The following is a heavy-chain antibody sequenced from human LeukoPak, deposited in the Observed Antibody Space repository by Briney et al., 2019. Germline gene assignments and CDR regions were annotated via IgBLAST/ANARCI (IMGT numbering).Heavy chain of an antibody. J-gene: IGHJ4*02. CDR1: GFTFSDYY. Sequence: GGSLRLSCAASGFTFSDYYMSWIRQAPGKGLEWVSYTSSSGSTIYYADSVRGRSTISRDNAKNSLYLQMNSLRAEDTAVYYCARDRLRGYGGVDYWGQGTLVTVSS. CDR3: ARDRLRGYGGVDY. CDR2: TSSSGSTI. V-gene: IGHV3-11*04. D-gene: IGHD1-26*01.